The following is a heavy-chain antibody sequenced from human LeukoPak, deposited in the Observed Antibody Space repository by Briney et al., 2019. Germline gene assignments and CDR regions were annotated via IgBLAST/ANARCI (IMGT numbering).Heavy chain of an antibody. CDR2: ISHSGST. CDR3: AKPLYASGSYHFDS. J-gene: IGHJ4*02. Sequence: SETLSLTCAISGASMTSSNWWSWVRQPPGKGLEWIWEISHSGSTNYNPSLKSRVTISVDKSKTQFSLKVNSVTAADTAVYYCAKPLYASGSYHFDSWGQGTLVTVSS. D-gene: IGHD3-10*01. CDR1: GASMTSSNW. V-gene: IGHV4-4*02.